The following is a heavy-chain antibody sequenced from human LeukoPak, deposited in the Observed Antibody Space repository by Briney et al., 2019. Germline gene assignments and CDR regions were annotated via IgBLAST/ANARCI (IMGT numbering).Heavy chain of an antibody. Sequence: GGSLRLSCAGSGLSFSRYGMHWVRQAPGKGLEWVAFIRYDGSNKYYVDSVKGRFTISRDNSKNTLYLQMNRLKTEDTGVYYCTTALNFDILTGLYQPIAAFDMWGQGTLVTVSS. CDR2: IRYDGSNK. J-gene: IGHJ3*02. V-gene: IGHV3-30*02. CDR3: TTALNFDILTGLYQPIAAFDM. CDR1: GLSFSRYG. D-gene: IGHD3-9*01.